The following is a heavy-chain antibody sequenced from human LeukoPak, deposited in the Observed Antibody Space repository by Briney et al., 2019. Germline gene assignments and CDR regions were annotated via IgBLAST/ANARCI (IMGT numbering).Heavy chain of an antibody. CDR1: GYTFTNYG. CDR2: INAYNANT. J-gene: IGHJ6*02. V-gene: IGHV1-18*01. Sequence: ASVKVSCKASGYTFTNYGISWVRQAPGQGLEWMGWINAYNANTNYAQKLQGRPTMTTDTSTSTAYMELRSLRSDDTAVYYCARVLSIVSTMDVWGQGTTVTVSS. D-gene: IGHD5/OR15-5a*01. CDR3: ARVLSIVSTMDV.